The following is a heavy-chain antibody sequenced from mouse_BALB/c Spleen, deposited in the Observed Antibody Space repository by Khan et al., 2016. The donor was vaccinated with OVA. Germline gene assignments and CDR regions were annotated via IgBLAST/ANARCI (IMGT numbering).Heavy chain of an antibody. V-gene: IGHV1-4*01. J-gene: IGHJ3*01. D-gene: IGHD2-14*01. Sequence: QVRLQQSGAELARPGASVKMSCKASGYTFTSYTIHWIKKRPGQGLEWIGYINPGNGYTNYNQKFKDRATLTTDKSSTTAYLQLSSLTSDDSAVXNCVRDGAYHRNDGWYAYWGQGTLVTVSA. CDR3: VRDGAYHRNDGWYAY. CDR2: INPGNGYT. CDR1: GYTFTSYT.